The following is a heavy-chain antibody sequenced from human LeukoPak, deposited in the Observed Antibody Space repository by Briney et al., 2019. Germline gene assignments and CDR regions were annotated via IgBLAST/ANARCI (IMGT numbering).Heavy chain of an antibody. V-gene: IGHV3-23*01. CDR2: ISGSGGST. J-gene: IGHJ4*02. CDR1: GFTYSSYA. CDR3: AKDTGDYGAYFDY. Sequence: GGSLRLSCAASGFTYSSYAMSWVRQAPGKGLEWVSAISGSGGSTYYADSVKGRFTISRDNSKNTLYLQMNSLRAEDTAVYYCAKDTGDYGAYFDYWGQGTLVTVSS. D-gene: IGHD4-17*01.